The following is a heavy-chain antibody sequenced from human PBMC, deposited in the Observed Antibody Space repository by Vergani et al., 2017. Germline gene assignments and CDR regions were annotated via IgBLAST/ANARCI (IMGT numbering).Heavy chain of an antibody. Sequence: QVQLQESGPGLVKPSETLSLTCTVSGGSISSYYWSWIRQPPGKGLEWIGYIYYSGSTNYNPSLKSRVTISVDTSKNQFSLKLSSVTAADTAVYYCARGKPDTRTYKYYFDYWGQGTLVTVSS. CDR3: ARGKPDTRTYKYYFDY. CDR1: GGSISSYY. D-gene: IGHD1-14*01. V-gene: IGHV4-59*12. CDR2: IYYSGST. J-gene: IGHJ4*02.